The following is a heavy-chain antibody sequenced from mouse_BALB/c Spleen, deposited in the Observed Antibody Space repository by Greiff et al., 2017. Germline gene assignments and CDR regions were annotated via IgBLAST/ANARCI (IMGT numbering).Heavy chain of an antibody. CDR3: ARDGYDY. D-gene: IGHD2-2*01. V-gene: IGHV5-15*02. CDR1: GFTFSDYG. Sequence: EVKLVASGGGLVQPGGSRKLSCAASGFTFSDYGMAWVRQAPGKGPEWVAFISNLAYSIYYADTVTGRFTISRENAKNTLYLEMSSLRSEDTAMYYCARDGYDYWGQGTTRTVAS. CDR2: ISNLAYSI. J-gene: IGHJ2*01.